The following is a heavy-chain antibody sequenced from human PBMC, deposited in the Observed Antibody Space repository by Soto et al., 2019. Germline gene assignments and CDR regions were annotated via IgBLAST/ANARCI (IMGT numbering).Heavy chain of an antibody. CDR1: GGTFSSYA. V-gene: IGHV1-69*06. Sequence: SVKVSCKASGGTFSSYAISWVRQAPGQGLEWMGGIIPIFGTANYAQKFQGRVTITADKSTSTAYMELSSLRSEDTAVYYCARKRVTIFGVVIIDYYGMDVWGQGTTVTVSS. CDR3: ARKRVTIFGVVIIDYYGMDV. CDR2: IIPIFGTA. J-gene: IGHJ6*02. D-gene: IGHD3-3*01.